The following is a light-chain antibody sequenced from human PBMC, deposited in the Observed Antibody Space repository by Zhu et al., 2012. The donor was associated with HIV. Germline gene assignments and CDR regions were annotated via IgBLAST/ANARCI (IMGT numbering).Light chain of an antibody. CDR2: GAS. CDR1: QTISNYY. J-gene: IGKJ3*01. Sequence: EFVLTQSPGTLSLSPGERATLSCRASQTISNYYLAWYQQKPGQAPRLLIYGASSRATGIPDRFSGSGSGTDFTLTISRLEPEDFAVYYCQHYGNSPGFTFGPGTRSGCQT. CDR3: QHYGNSPGFT. V-gene: IGKV3-20*01.